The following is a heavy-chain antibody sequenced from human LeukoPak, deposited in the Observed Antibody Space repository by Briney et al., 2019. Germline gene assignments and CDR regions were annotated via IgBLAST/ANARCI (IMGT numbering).Heavy chain of an antibody. CDR3: AREIYSYGNWGY. Sequence: GGSLRLSSAASGFTFSSYSMNWVRQAPGKGLEWVSSISSSSSYIYYADSVKGRFTISRDNAKNSLYLQMNSLRAEDTAVYYCAREIYSYGNWGYWGQGTLVTVSS. J-gene: IGHJ4*02. V-gene: IGHV3-21*01. D-gene: IGHD5-18*01. CDR2: ISSSSSYI. CDR1: GFTFSSYS.